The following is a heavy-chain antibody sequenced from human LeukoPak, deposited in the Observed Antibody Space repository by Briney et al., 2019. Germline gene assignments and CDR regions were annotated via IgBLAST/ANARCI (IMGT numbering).Heavy chain of an antibody. CDR1: GGTFSSYA. CDR3: ARTRTPNYDILTGYYIPSFDY. V-gene: IGHV1-69*05. J-gene: IGHJ4*02. D-gene: IGHD3-9*01. CDR2: IIPIFGTA. Sequence: VKVSCKASGGTFSSYAISWVRQAPGQGLEWMGGIIPIFGTANYAQKFQGRVTITTDESTSTAYMELGSLRSEDTAVYYCARTRTPNYDILTGYYIPSFDYWGQGTLVTVSS.